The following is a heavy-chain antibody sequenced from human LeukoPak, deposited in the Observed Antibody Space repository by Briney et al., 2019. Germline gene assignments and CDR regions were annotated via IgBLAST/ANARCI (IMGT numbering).Heavy chain of an antibody. V-gene: IGHV3-21*01. D-gene: IGHD3-22*01. Sequence: GESLRLSCAVSGFSLYTYSMNWVRQAPGKGLEWVSSITSTSTYIYYADSVKGRFTISRDNVMNSLYLQMNSLRVEDTAVYYCARVGSAAPVTSSGHTIDYWGQGTLVIVSS. J-gene: IGHJ4*02. CDR2: ITSTSTYI. CDR1: GFSLYTYS. CDR3: ARVGSAAPVTSSGHTIDY.